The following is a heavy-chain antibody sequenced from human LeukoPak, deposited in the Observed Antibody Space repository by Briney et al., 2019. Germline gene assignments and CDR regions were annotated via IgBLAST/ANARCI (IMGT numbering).Heavy chain of an antibody. CDR2: ISGSGGST. V-gene: IGHV3-23*01. J-gene: IGHJ4*02. D-gene: IGHD3-22*01. Sequence: SLXLSCAASGLTFSSYAMGWVRQAPGKGLEWVSAISGSGGSTYYADSVKGRFTISRDNSKNTLYLQMNSLRAEDTAVYYCAKEMIVVVIYYFDYWGQGTLVTVSS. CDR3: AKEMIVVVIYYFDY. CDR1: GLTFSSYA.